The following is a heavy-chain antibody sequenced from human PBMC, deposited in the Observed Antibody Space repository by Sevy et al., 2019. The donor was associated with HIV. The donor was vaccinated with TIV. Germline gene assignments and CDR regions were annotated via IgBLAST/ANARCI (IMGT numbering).Heavy chain of an antibody. CDR1: GFIFNGYV. CDR3: AGGFWSGFDY. Sequence: GGSLRLSCAASGFIFNGYVMNWVRQAPGKGLEWVSTISGHGGSTYYADPVKGRFTISRDNSNNMLDLEMNSLRAEDTAVYYCAGGFWSGFDYWGQGTLVTVSS. D-gene: IGHD3-3*01. V-gene: IGHV3-23*01. CDR2: ISGHGGST. J-gene: IGHJ4*02.